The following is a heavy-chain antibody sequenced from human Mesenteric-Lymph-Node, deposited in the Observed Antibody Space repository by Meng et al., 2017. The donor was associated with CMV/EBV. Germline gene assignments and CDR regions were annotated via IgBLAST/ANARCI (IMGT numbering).Heavy chain of an antibody. D-gene: IGHD1-26*01. CDR1: GYTFNSYD. V-gene: IGHV1-8*03. CDR2: MNPNSGKT. CDR3: ARDRIVGADDAFDI. J-gene: IGHJ3*02. Sequence: ASVKVSCKASGYTFNSYDINWVRQATGQGLEWMGWMNPNSGKTGYAQKFQGRVTITRNTPISTAYMELSSLRSEDTAVYYCARDRIVGADDAFDIWGQGTMVTVSS.